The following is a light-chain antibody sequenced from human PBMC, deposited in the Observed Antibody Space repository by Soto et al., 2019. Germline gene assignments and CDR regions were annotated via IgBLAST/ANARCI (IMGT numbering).Light chain of an antibody. V-gene: IGLV1-40*01. CDR2: GNS. Sequence: QSLLTQPPSVSGAPGQRVTISCTGSSSNIGAGYDVHWYQQLPGTAPKLLIYGNSNRPSGVPDRFSGSKSGTSASLAITGLQAEDAADYYCQSYDSSLSGSVFGGGTKLTVL. CDR1: SSNIGAGYD. J-gene: IGLJ3*02. CDR3: QSYDSSLSGSV.